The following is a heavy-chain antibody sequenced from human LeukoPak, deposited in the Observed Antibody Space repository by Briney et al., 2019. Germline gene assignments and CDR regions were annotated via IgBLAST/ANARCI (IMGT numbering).Heavy chain of an antibody. V-gene: IGHV1-8*03. D-gene: IGHD6-19*01. CDR2: MNPNSGNT. J-gene: IGHJ3*02. Sequence: ASVKVSCKASGGTFTTYDINWVRQATGQGLEWMGWMNPNSGNTNYAQKFQGRVTITRNTSISTAYMELSSLRSEDTAVYYCARGRGSGWYFVEDAVDIWGQGTMVTVSS. CDR3: ARGRGSGWYFVEDAVDI. CDR1: GGTFTTYD.